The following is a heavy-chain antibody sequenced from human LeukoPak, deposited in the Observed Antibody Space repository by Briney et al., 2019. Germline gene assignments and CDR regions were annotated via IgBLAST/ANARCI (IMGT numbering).Heavy chain of an antibody. CDR2: IYYSGST. CDR3: ARGDSSGCHDAFDI. J-gene: IGHJ3*02. CDR1: GGSISSSSYH. V-gene: IGHV4-39*01. Sequence: SETLSLTCIVSGGSISSSSYHCGWIRQPPGKGLEWIGNIYYSGSTYYNPSLKSRVTMSVDTSKNQFSLRVNSVTAADTAVYYCARGDSSGCHDAFDIWGQGTMVTVSS. D-gene: IGHD3-22*01.